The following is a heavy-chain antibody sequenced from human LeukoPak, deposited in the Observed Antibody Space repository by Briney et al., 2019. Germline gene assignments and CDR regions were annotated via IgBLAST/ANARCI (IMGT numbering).Heavy chain of an antibody. D-gene: IGHD3-22*01. CDR2: ISYDGSNK. CDR3: VKDVGYYDSSGYFDY. CDR1: GFTFSSYG. Sequence: PGGSLRLSCAASGFTFSSYGMHWVRQAPGKGLEWVAVISYDGSNKYYADSVKGRFTISRDNSKNTLYLQMNSLRAEDTAVYYCVKDVGYYDSSGYFDYWGQGTLVTVSS. J-gene: IGHJ4*02. V-gene: IGHV3-30*18.